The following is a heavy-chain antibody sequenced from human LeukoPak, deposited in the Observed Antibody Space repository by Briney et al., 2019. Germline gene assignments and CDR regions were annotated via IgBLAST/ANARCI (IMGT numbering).Heavy chain of an antibody. Sequence: SETLSLTCTVSGGSISSYYWSWIRQPPGKGLEWIGYIYYSGSTNYNPSLKSRVTISVDTSKNQFSLKLSSVTAADTAVYYCASEGAYDSSGYYYSYFDYWGQGTLVTVSS. V-gene: IGHV4-59*01. CDR1: GGSISSYY. CDR3: ASEGAYDSSGYYYSYFDY. D-gene: IGHD3-22*01. CDR2: IYYSGST. J-gene: IGHJ4*02.